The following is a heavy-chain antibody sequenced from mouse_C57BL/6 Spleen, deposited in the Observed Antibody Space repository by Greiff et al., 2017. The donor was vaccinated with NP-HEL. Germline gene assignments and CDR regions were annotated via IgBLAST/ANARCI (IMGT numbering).Heavy chain of an antibody. CDR3: ARRTQLGRFAY. V-gene: IGHV1-18*01. D-gene: IGHD4-1*02. CDR1: GYTFTDYN. J-gene: IGHJ3*01. CDR2: INPNNGGT. Sequence: EVQLQQSGPELVKPGASVKIPCKASGYTFTDYNMDWVKQSHGKSLEWIGDINPNNGGTIYNQKFKVKATLTVDNSSSTAYMELRSLTSEDTAVYYCARRTQLGRFAYWGQGTLVTVSA.